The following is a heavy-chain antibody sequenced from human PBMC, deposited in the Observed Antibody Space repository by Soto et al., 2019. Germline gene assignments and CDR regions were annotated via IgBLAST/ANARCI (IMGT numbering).Heavy chain of an antibody. D-gene: IGHD3-9*01. CDR1: GYSFTSYW. V-gene: IGHV5-51*01. CDR2: IYPGDSDT. J-gene: IGHJ6*02. Sequence: PGESLKISCKGSGYSFTSYWIGWVRQMPGKGLEWMGIIYPGDSDTRYSPSFQGQVTISADKSISTAYLQWSSLKASDTAMYYCARLSMDILTGKYYYYYGMDVWGQGTTVTVSS. CDR3: ARLSMDILTGKYYYYYGMDV.